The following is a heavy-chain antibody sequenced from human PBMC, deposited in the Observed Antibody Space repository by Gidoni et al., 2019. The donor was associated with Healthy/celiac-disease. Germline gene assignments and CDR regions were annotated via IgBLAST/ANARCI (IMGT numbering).Heavy chain of an antibody. D-gene: IGHD6-13*01. Sequence: EVQLVESGGVVVQPGGSLRLSCAASGFPFDDYTMHWVRQAPGKGLECVSLISWDGGSTYYADSVKGRFTISRDNSKNSLYLQMNSLRTEDTALYYCAKDIAYRRAADNAFDIWGQGTMVTVSS. V-gene: IGHV3-43*01. CDR1: GFPFDDYT. CDR3: AKDIAYRRAADNAFDI. J-gene: IGHJ3*02. CDR2: ISWDGGST.